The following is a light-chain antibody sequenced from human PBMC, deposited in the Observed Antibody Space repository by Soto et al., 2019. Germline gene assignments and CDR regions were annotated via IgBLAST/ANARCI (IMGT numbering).Light chain of an antibody. J-gene: IGKJ1*01. CDR3: QQSYTTPWT. Sequence: DIRMTQSPSSLSVSVGDGVTITCRASETINNYLNWYQQKPGTAPKLLIHAASTLQSGVPSRFSGSGSGTDFTLTISSLQPEDFATYSCQQSYTTPWTFGLGTRVEI. CDR2: AAS. CDR1: ETINNY. V-gene: IGKV1-39*01.